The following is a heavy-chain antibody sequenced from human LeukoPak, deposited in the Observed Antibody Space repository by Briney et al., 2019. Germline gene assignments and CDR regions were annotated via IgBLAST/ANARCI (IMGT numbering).Heavy chain of an antibody. J-gene: IGHJ4*02. CDR3: ARDQGDLNFDY. D-gene: IGHD3-16*01. CDR2: INPNSGGT. Sequence: ASVKVSCKASGYTFIGHYIHWVRQAPGQGLEWMGWINPNSGGTNYAQRFQGRVTMTTDTSTSTAYMELRSLRSDDTAVYYCARDQGDLNFDYWGQGTLVTVSS. CDR1: GYTFIGHY. V-gene: IGHV1-2*02.